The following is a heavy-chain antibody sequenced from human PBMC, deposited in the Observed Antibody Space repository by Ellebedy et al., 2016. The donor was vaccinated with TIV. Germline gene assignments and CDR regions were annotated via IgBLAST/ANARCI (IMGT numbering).Heavy chain of an antibody. CDR2: INYGGTT. CDR1: GFLLSTVGMC. V-gene: IGHV4-30-2*03. D-gene: IGHD2-8*01. Sequence: LVKPTQTLTLTCTLSGFLLSTVGMCVSWIRQRPGKGLEWIGTINYGGTTFRNPSLKSRLTLSVDSSKIQVSLSLDSVTAADTAVYHCARQGIRSTQWTFDIWGQGTMVTVSS. CDR3: ARQGIRSTQWTFDI. J-gene: IGHJ3*02.